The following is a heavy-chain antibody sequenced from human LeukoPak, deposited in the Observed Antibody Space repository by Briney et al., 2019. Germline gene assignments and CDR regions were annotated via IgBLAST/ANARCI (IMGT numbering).Heavy chain of an antibody. CDR2: ITGSGGNT. CDR1: GFTFSNYA. CDR3: AKWGDYDVLTGYYVSNY. V-gene: IGHV3-23*01. J-gene: IGHJ4*02. Sequence: GGSLRLSCAASGFTFSNYAMSWVRQAPGKGLEWVSAITGSGGNTYYADSVKGRFTISRDNSKNTVFLQMNSLRAEDTAVYYCAKWGDYDVLTGYYVSNYWGQGTLVTVSS. D-gene: IGHD3-9*01.